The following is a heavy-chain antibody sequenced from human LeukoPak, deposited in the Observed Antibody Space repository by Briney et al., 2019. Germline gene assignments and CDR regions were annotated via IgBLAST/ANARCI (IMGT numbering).Heavy chain of an antibody. D-gene: IGHD7-27*01. CDR1: GYTVSDYF. J-gene: IGHJ4*02. CDR2: INPNSGGT. CDR3: ARDLSTTSNWELDY. Sequence: ASXKVSCKASGYTVSDYFIHWVRQAPGQGVEWMGRINPNSGGTEYAQNFQGRVTMTRDTSIRASYMELNRLTSDDTAVYYCARDLSTTSNWELDYWGQGTLVTVSS. V-gene: IGHV1-2*06.